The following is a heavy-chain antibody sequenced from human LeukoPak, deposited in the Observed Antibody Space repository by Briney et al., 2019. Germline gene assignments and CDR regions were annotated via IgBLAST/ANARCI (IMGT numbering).Heavy chain of an antibody. Sequence: SQTLSLTCAISGDSVSSNSAAWNWIRQSPSRGLEWLGRTYYRSKWYNDYAVSVKSRITINPDTSKNQFSLKLSSVTAADTAVYSCARGFYGSGSGFDPWGQGTLVTVSS. CDR3: ARGFYGSGSGFDP. D-gene: IGHD3-10*01. V-gene: IGHV6-1*01. CDR1: GDSVSSNSAA. J-gene: IGHJ5*02. CDR2: TYYRSKWYN.